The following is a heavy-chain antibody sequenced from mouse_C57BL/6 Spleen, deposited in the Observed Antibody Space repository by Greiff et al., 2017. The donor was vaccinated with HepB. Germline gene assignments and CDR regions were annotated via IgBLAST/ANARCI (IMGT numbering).Heavy chain of an antibody. V-gene: IGHV5-16*01. CDR2: INYDGSST. CDR3: ARDRYYGSSLGSFDY. CDR1: GFTFSDYY. Sequence: EVNVVESEGGLVQPGSSMKLSCTASGFTFSDYYMAWVRQVPEKGLEWVANINYDGSSTYYLDSLKSRFIISRDNAKNILYLQMSSLKSEDTSTYYCARDRYYGSSLGSFDYWGQGTTLTVSS. J-gene: IGHJ2*01. D-gene: IGHD1-1*01.